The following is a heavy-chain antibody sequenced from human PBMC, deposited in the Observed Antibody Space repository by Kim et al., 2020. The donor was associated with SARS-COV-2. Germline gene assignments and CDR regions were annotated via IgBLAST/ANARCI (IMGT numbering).Heavy chain of an antibody. Sequence: SETLSLTCAVYGEPFSFYYWSWIRQPPGKGLEWIGQINHGGTTSYNPSLKSRVTISVDSSKKQFSVKLSSVTAADTAVYYCAPLGCSGSSCYSRYFHHWGQGTLVTVSS. CDR2: INHGGTT. CDR3: APLGCSGSSCYSRYFHH. CDR1: GEPFSFYY. V-gene: IGHV4-34*01. J-gene: IGHJ1*01. D-gene: IGHD2-15*01.